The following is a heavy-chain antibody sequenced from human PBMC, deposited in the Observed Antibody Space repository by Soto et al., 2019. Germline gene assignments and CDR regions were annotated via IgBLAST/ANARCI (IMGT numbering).Heavy chain of an antibody. J-gene: IGHJ6*03. CDR1: GYTFTSYA. D-gene: IGHD2-15*01. CDR2: VNPANGDT. Sequence: QVQLVQSGSEVKKPGASVRLSCKASGYTFTSYAVYWVRQAPGQRLEWMGWVNPANGDTNYSQKFQDRVIVSRDTPPNTAYMDLRSLRSEDTAGYYCERDTGCCSGGSCYLYYMDVWGKGTTVPVFS. V-gene: IGHV1-3*01. CDR3: ERDTGCCSGGSCYLYYMDV.